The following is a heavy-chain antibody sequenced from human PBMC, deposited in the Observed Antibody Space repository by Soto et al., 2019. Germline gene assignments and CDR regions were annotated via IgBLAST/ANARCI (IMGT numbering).Heavy chain of an antibody. D-gene: IGHD1-1*01. Sequence: PGGTLRLSCAASGFTFSSYGIHWVRQAPDKGLEWVAVIPYDGSNKYYADSVKGRFTISRDNSKNTLYLQMNSLRADDTAVYYCAKALSGTHYYEFGMDVWGQGTMVTVSS. V-gene: IGHV3-30*18. CDR3: AKALSGTHYYEFGMDV. CDR2: IPYDGSNK. J-gene: IGHJ6*02. CDR1: GFTFSSYG.